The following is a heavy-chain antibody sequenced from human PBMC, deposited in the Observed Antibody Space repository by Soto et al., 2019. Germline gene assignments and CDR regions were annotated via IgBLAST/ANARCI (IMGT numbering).Heavy chain of an antibody. CDR2: ISAYNGNT. V-gene: IGHV1-18*01. J-gene: IGHJ5*02. D-gene: IGHD2-15*01. Sequence: ASVKVSCKAAGYSFTSDGSSWGRQDPGQGLEWMGWISAYNGNTNYAQKLQGRVTMTTDTSTSTAYMELRSLRSDDTAVFSCARVLVAATTWFDPWGQGTLVTVSS. CDR3: ARVLVAATTWFDP. CDR1: GYSFTSDG.